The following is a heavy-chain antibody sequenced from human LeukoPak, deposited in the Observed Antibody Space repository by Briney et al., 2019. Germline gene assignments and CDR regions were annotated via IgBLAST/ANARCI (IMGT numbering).Heavy chain of an antibody. V-gene: IGHV3-53*01. CDR3: ARAKRSLAFDI. Sequence: PGGSLRLSCAASGFTVSSNYMSWVRQAPGKGLEWVSVIYSGGSTYYADSVKGRFTISRDNSKNTLYLQMNSLRAEDTAVYYCARAKRSLAFDIWGQGTMVTVSS. CDR2: IYSGGST. J-gene: IGHJ3*02. D-gene: IGHD6-25*01. CDR1: GFTVSSNY.